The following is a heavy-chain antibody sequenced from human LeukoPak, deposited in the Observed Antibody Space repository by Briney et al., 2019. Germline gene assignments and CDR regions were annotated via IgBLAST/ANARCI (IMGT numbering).Heavy chain of an antibody. D-gene: IGHD3-10*01. CDR2: INAGNGNT. CDR1: GGTFSSYA. V-gene: IGHV1-3*01. CDR3: ARDKLGYFDY. J-gene: IGHJ4*02. Sequence: ASVQVSCQASGGTFSSYAISWVRQAPGQRLEWMGWINAGNGNTKYSQKFQGRVTITRDTSASTAYMELSSLRSEDTAVYYCARDKLGYFDYWGQGTLVTVSS.